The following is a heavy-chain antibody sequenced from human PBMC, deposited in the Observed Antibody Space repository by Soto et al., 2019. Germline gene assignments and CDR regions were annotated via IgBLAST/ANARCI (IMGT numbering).Heavy chain of an antibody. CDR2: ISYDGSNK. CDR3: ARSNDLWRGYYEAYYYGMDV. V-gene: IGHV3-30-3*01. Sequence: GGSLRLSCAASGFTFSNYAMHWVRQAPGKGLEWVAVISYDGSNKYYADSVKGRFTISRDNFKNTLILQMSSLSAEDTAVYYCARSNDLWRGYYEAYYYGMDVWGQGTTVTVSS. CDR1: GFTFSNYA. J-gene: IGHJ6*02. D-gene: IGHD3-3*01.